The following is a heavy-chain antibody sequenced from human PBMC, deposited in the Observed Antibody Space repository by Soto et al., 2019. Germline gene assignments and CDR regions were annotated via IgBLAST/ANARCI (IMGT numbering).Heavy chain of an antibody. V-gene: IGHV3-9*01. CDR2: ISWNSGSI. J-gene: IGHJ4*02. CDR3: AKDPTPDSIAAAGTPDY. D-gene: IGHD6-13*01. CDR1: GFTFDDYA. Sequence: ESGGGLVQPGRSLRLSCAASGFTFDDYAMHWVRQAPGKGLEWVSGISWNSGSIGYADSVKGRFTISRDNAKNSLYLQMNSLRAEDTALYYCAKDPTPDSIAAAGTPDYWGQGTLVTVSS.